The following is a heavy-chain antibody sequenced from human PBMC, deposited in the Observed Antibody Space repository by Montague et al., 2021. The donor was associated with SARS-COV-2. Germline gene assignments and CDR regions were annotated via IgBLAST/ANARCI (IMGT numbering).Heavy chain of an antibody. J-gene: IGHJ4*02. D-gene: IGHD3-10*01. Sequence: SETLSLTCSVSSGSIISSGYYWGWIRQPPGKELEWIGNIDYSGTTXYXXXXQXRGTISVDTSKNHLPLRLSSVTAADTAVYFCARGMIRGVTTPFDYWGQGSQVTVSS. V-gene: IGHV4-39*02. CDR2: IDYSGTT. CDR3: ARGMIRGVTTPFDY. CDR1: SGSIISSGYY.